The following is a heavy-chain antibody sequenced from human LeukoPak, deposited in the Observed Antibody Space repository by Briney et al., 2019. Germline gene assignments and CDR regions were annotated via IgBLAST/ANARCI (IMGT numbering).Heavy chain of an antibody. CDR2: ISGSGLST. J-gene: IGHJ6*02. CDR3: AKPRYCSTTSCSSYGLDV. CDR1: GFTFNTFA. Sequence: PGGSLRLSCAASGFTFNTFALNWVRQALGKGLQWVSAISGSGLSTYYADSVKGRFTISRDNSKNTLFLQLSRLTPEDTATYYCAKPRYCSTTSCSSYGLDVWGQGTTVTVSS. V-gene: IGHV3-23*01. D-gene: IGHD2-2*01.